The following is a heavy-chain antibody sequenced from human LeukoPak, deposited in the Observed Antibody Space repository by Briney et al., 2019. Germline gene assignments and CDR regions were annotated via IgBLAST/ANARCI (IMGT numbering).Heavy chain of an antibody. CDR3: ARGRGIHGGYYYYYMDV. CDR1: GFTFSDYY. J-gene: IGHJ6*03. D-gene: IGHD5-24*01. Sequence: GGSLRLSCAASGFTFSDYYLTWIRQAPGKGLEWVSYISTSGSSIYYADSVKGRFTISRDNAKNSLYLQMSSLRAEDTAVYYCARGRGIHGGYYYYYMDVWGKGTTVTVSS. CDR2: ISTSGSSI. V-gene: IGHV3-11*04.